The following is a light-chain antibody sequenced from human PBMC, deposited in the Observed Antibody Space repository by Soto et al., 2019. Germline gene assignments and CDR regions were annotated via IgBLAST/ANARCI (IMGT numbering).Light chain of an antibody. Sequence: DIVMTQSPDSLAVSLGERATINWKSSQSVFYSSSNKIHLAWYQQKQGQTPKMLIYWASTRGSGVPDRFSGSGSGTDFTLTINKLQAEDVSVYYCQQYYSTPLTFGGGTKVDIK. J-gene: IGKJ4*01. CDR3: QQYYSTPLT. CDR1: QSVFYSSSNKIH. CDR2: WAS. V-gene: IGKV4-1*01.